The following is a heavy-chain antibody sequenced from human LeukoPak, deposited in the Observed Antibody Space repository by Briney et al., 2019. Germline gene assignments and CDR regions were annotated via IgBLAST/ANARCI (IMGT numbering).Heavy chain of an antibody. CDR2: ISSSSSYI. CDR3: AREREGGQQLVRYYYYYMDV. J-gene: IGHJ6*03. Sequence: GGSLRLSCAASGFTFSSYSMNWVRQAPGKGLEWVSSISSSSSYIYYADSVKGRFTISRDNAKNSLYLQMNSLRAEDTAVYYCAREREGGQQLVRYYYYYMDVWGKGTTVTVSS. CDR1: GFTFSSYS. V-gene: IGHV3-21*01. D-gene: IGHD6-13*01.